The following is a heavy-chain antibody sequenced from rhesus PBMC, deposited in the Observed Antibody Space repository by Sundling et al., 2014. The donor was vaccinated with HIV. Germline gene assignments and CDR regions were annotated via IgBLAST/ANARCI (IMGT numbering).Heavy chain of an antibody. V-gene: IGHV2-152*01. D-gene: IGHD2-8*01. J-gene: IGHJ6*01. CDR2: IYWDDDK. CDR3: ARSLGYCEGGVCYAGYGLDS. Sequence: QVTLKESGPALVEPTQTLTLTCAFSGFSISTTGTGVAWIRQSPGKALEWLAHIYWDDDKRYNTSLKSRLTISKDTSKNQVVLTMTNMDPMDTATYYCARSLGYCEGGVCYAGYGLDSWGQGVVVTVSS. CDR1: GFSISTTGTG.